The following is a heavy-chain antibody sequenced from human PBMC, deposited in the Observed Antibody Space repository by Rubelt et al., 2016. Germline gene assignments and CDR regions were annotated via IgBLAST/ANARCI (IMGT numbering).Heavy chain of an antibody. V-gene: IGHV3-48*04. CDR3: ASDRVG. CDR2: ITSGSDII. Sequence: EVQLVESGGGLVQPGGSLRLSCAASGFSFSDYSMNWVRQAPGKGLEWLSYITSGSDIIHYAHSVKGRLTSSRDNAKKTLDLQMNSLRVEDTAVYYCASDRVGWGQGTLVTVSS. CDR1: GFSFSDYS. J-gene: IGHJ4*02. D-gene: IGHD2-2*01.